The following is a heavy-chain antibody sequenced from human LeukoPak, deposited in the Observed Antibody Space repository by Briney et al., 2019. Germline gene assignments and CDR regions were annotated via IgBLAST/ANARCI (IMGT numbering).Heavy chain of an antibody. V-gene: IGHV3-7*03. Sequence: PGGSLRLSCAASGFTFSSYWMSWVRQAPGNGLEWVANIKQDGSEKYYVDSVKGRFTISRDNAKNSLYLQMNSLRAEDTALYYCAKNSGYSSSYYDAFDIWGQGTMVTVSS. CDR3: AKNSGYSSSYYDAFDI. CDR2: IKQDGSEK. CDR1: GFTFSSYW. J-gene: IGHJ3*02. D-gene: IGHD6-13*01.